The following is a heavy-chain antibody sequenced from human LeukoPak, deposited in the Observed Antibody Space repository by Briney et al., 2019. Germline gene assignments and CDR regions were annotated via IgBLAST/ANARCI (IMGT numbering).Heavy chain of an antibody. D-gene: IGHD3-3*01. CDR1: GFTVSDNS. CDR2: FYNTGYT. V-gene: IGHV3-53*01. CDR3: AKESPSAGLEY. Sequence: PGGSLRLSCAASGFTVSDNSMTWVRQAPGKGLEWVSVFYNTGYTYYADSVKGRFTISRDHSMNTLYLQMNTLRAEDTAVYYCAKESPSAGLEYWGQGTLVTVSS. J-gene: IGHJ4*02.